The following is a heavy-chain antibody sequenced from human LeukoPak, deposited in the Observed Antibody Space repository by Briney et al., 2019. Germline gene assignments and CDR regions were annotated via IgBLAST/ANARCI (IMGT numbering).Heavy chain of an antibody. CDR2: IFSRSESI. V-gene: IGHV3-21*04. J-gene: IGHJ4*02. D-gene: IGHD6-13*01. CDR1: GFTFGAYT. Sequence: NPGGSLRLSCAASGFTFGAYTINWVRQAPGKGLEWVSCIFSRSESILYADSVKGRFTISRDNAKNSLYLQMNSLRAEDTAVYYCAKDRGSWSPGLYFFDYWGQGTLVTVSS. CDR3: AKDRGSWSPGLYFFDY.